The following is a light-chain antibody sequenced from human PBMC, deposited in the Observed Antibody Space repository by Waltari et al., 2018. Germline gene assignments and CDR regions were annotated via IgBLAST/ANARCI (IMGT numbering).Light chain of an antibody. CDR2: SNN. CDR1: SSNIGSNT. J-gene: IGLJ6*01. Sequence: QSVLTQPPSASGTPGQRVTISCSGSSSNIGSNTVNWYQQLPGTAPKLLIYSNNQRPSGVHDRFSGSKSGTSASLASSGLQAEDEADYYCAAWDDSLNSVFGSGTKVTVL. V-gene: IGLV1-44*01. CDR3: AAWDDSLNSV.